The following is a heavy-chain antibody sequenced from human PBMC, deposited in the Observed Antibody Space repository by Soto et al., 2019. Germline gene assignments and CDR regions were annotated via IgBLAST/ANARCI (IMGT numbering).Heavy chain of an antibody. V-gene: IGHV1-69*01. D-gene: IGHD6-6*01. J-gene: IGHJ6*02. Sequence: QVQLVQSGAEVKKPGSSVKVSCKASGGTFSSYAISWVRQAPGQGLEWMGGIIPIFGTANYAQKFQGRVMITADEYTSTAYMELSSLRSEDTAVYYCAGRFWSSSFYYYGMDVWGQGTTVTVSS. CDR3: AGRFWSSSFYYYGMDV. CDR2: IIPIFGTA. CDR1: GGTFSSYA.